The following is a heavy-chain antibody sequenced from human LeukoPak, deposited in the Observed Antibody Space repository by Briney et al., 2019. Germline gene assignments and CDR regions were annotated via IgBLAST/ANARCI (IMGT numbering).Heavy chain of an antibody. CDR2: ISGSGGST. V-gene: IGHV3-23*01. CDR3: AKDPNPLNYYDSSGGYFDY. CDR1: GFTFSSYA. J-gene: IGHJ4*02. Sequence: GGSLRLSCAASGFTFSSYAMSWVRQAPGKGLEWVSAISGSGGSTYYADSVKGRFTISRDNSKNTLYLQMNSLRAEDTAVYYCAKDPNPLNYYDSSGGYFDYWGQGTLVTVSS. D-gene: IGHD3-22*01.